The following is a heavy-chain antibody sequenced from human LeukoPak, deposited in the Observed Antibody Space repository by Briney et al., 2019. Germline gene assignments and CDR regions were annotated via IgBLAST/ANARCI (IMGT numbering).Heavy chain of an antibody. CDR1: GFTFSSYA. V-gene: IGHV3-23*01. D-gene: IGHD3-9*01. CDR3: ARDPSYYDILRRSRGVDWFDP. J-gene: IGHJ5*02. CDR2: ITGVGDTT. Sequence: PGGSLRLSCAASGFTFSSYAMTWVRQAPGKGLEWVSAITGVGDTTYYADSVKGRFTISRDNAKNSLYLQMHSLRAEDTAVYYCARDPSYYDILRRSRGVDWFDPWGQGTLVTVSS.